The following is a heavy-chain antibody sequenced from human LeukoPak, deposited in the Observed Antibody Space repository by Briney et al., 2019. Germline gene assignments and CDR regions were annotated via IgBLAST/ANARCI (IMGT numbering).Heavy chain of an antibody. V-gene: IGHV4-4*02. CDR1: GGSISSSNW. D-gene: IGHD3-10*01. J-gene: IGHJ6*02. CDR3: ARVGMVRGVTHYYYYGMDV. Sequence: SGTLSLTCAVSGGSISSSNWWSWVRQPPGKGLEWIGEIYHSGSTNYNPSLKSRVTISVDKSKNQFSLKLSSVTAADTAVYYCARVGMVRGVTHYYYYGMDVWGQGTTVTVSS. CDR2: IYHSGST.